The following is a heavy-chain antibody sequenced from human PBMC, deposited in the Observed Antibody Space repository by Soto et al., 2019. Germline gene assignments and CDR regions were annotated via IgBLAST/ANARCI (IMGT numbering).Heavy chain of an antibody. CDR1: GGSISSGGYY. CDR2: IYYSGST. Sequence: SETLSLTCTVSGGSISSGGYYWSWIRQHPGKGLEWIGYIYYSGSTYYNPSLKSRVTISVDTSKNQFSLKLSSVTAEDTAVYYCAKGYYYDSSGYYYPAFDIWGQATMVTVSS. V-gene: IGHV4-31*03. D-gene: IGHD3-22*01. J-gene: IGHJ3*02. CDR3: AKGYYYDSSGYYYPAFDI.